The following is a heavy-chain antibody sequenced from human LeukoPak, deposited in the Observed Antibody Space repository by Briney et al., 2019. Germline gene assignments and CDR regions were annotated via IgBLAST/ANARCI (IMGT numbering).Heavy chain of an antibody. CDR1: GFTFSSYW. V-gene: IGHV3-74*01. D-gene: IGHD2-21*02. Sequence: PGGSLRLSCAASGFTFSSYWMHWVRQAPGKGLVWVSRINTDGSSTSYADSVKGRFTISRDNSKNTLYLQMNSLRAEDTAVYYCARDFSSWGGDLPFDAFDIWGQGTMVTVSS. CDR2: INTDGSST. J-gene: IGHJ3*02. CDR3: ARDFSSWGGDLPFDAFDI.